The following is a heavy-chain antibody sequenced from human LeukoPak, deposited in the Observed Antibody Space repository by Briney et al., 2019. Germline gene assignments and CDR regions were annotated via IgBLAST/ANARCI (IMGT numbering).Heavy chain of an antibody. Sequence: ASVKVSCKASGYTFTSYGISWVRQAPGQGLEWMGWISAYNGNKNYAQKLQGRVTMTTDTSTSTAYMELRSLRSDDTAVYYCASGVGYCTNGVCYLGYFDYWGQGTLVTVSS. V-gene: IGHV1-18*01. CDR3: ASGVGYCTNGVCYLGYFDY. J-gene: IGHJ4*02. CDR2: ISAYNGNK. CDR1: GYTFTSYG. D-gene: IGHD2-8*01.